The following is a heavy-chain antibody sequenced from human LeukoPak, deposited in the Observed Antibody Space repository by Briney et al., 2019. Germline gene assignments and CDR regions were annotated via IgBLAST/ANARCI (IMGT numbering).Heavy chain of an antibody. CDR2: IRYDGSNK. CDR1: GFTFSSYG. J-gene: IGHJ6*03. V-gene: IGHV3-30*02. D-gene: IGHD5-18*01. Sequence: GGSLRLSCAASGFTFSSYGMHWVRQAPGKGLEWVAFIRYDGSNKYYADSVKGRFTISRDNSKNTLYLQMNSLRAEDTAVYYCAKDSEYSYGRYMDVWGKGTTVTVSS. CDR3: AKDSEYSYGRYMDV.